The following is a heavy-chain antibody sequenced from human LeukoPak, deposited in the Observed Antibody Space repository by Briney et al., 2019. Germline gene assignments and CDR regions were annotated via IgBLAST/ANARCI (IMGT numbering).Heavy chain of an antibody. V-gene: IGHV3-7*01. Sequence: GGSLRLSCAASGFTFSSYAMSWVRQAPGEGLEWVAHIKEDRTADYYVDSVKGRFSISKDDGKNSLHLQMNSLRVEDTAVYYCVRGGWELDYWGQGTLVTVSS. J-gene: IGHJ4*02. D-gene: IGHD1-1*01. CDR2: IKEDRTAD. CDR3: VRGGWELDY. CDR1: GFTFSSYA.